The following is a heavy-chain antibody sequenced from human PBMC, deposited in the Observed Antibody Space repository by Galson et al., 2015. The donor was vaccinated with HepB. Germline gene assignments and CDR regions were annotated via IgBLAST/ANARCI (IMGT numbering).Heavy chain of an antibody. V-gene: IGHV4-59*08. CDR1: GGSISSYY. CDR3: ARLEYSSGWYGGGF. Sequence: SETLSLTCTVSGGSISSYYWSWIRQPPGKGLEWIGHIYYSGSTNYNPSLKSRVTISLDTSKNQFSLKLSSVTAADTAVYYCARLEYSSGWYGGGFWGQGTVVTVSS. D-gene: IGHD6-19*01. J-gene: IGHJ4*02. CDR2: IYYSGST.